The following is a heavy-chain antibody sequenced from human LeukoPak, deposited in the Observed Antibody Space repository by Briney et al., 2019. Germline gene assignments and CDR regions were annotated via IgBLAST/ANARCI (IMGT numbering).Heavy chain of an antibody. Sequence: SETLSLTCNVSGGSISSGGYYWSWIRQHPGKGLEWIGNIYYSGSTYYNPSLKSRVTISVDTSKNQFSLKLSSVTAADTAVYYCARVENVIYYDSRAGAFDIWGQGTMVTVSS. V-gene: IGHV4-31*03. CDR1: GGSISSGGYY. CDR2: IYYSGST. CDR3: ARVENVIYYDSRAGAFDI. D-gene: IGHD3-22*01. J-gene: IGHJ3*02.